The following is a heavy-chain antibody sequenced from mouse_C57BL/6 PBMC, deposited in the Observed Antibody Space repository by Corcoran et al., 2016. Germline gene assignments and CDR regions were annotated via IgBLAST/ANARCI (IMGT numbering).Heavy chain of an antibody. CDR2: INPNNGGT. CDR1: GYTFTDYN. Sequence: EVQLQQSGPELVKPGASVKITCKARGYTFTDYNMNCVKQSHGKSLEWIGDINPNNGGTSYNQKFKGKATLTVDKSSSTAYIELRSLTSEDSAVYYCALYDYDGACFAYWGQATLVTVSS. J-gene: IGHJ3*01. V-gene: IGHV1-26*01. CDR3: ALYDYDGACFAY. D-gene: IGHD2-4*01.